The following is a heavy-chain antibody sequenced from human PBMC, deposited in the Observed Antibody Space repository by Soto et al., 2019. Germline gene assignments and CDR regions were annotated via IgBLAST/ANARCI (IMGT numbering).Heavy chain of an antibody. Sequence: SETLSLTCTVSSGSINSGDYYWTWVRQPPGKGLEWIGNIFHSGSTYYTPSLQSRVTISLDTSKNHFSLKLSSVTPADTAVYYCARDRYYGSGTYYNFYSGMDVWGQGTTVTVSS. CDR2: IFHSGST. J-gene: IGHJ6*02. V-gene: IGHV4-30-4*01. D-gene: IGHD3-10*01. CDR3: ARDRYYGSGTYYNFYSGMDV. CDR1: SGSINSGDYY.